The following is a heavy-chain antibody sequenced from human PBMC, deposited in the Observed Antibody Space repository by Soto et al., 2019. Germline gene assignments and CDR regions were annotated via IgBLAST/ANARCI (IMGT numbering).Heavy chain of an antibody. CDR3: ARDDYDAYAPWFDP. D-gene: IGHD4-17*01. Sequence: SETLCLTCTFSGDSISSYYWSWIRQTPGKGLEWIGYIYNSGSTNYNPSLKSRVTISLGTSKNQFPLKLSSVTAADTAVYYCARDDYDAYAPWFDPWGQGTLVTVSS. J-gene: IGHJ5*02. CDR1: GDSISSYY. V-gene: IGHV4-59*01. CDR2: IYNSGST.